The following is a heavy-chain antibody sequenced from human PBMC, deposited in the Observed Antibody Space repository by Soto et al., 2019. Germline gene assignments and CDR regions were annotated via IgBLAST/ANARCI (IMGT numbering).Heavy chain of an antibody. V-gene: IGHV1-2*04. Sequence: ASVKVSCKASGYTFTGYYMHWVRQAPGQGLEWMGWINPNSGGTNYAQKLQGWVTMTRDTSISTAYMELSRLRSDDTAVYYCARDLNTLNYYDGLDAWGQGTLVTVSS. CDR3: ARDLNTLNYYDGLDA. D-gene: IGHD3-9*01. CDR1: GYTFTGYY. J-gene: IGHJ6*02. CDR2: INPNSGGT.